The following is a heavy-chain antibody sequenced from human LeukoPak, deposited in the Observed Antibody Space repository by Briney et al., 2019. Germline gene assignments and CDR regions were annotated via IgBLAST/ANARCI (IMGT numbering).Heavy chain of an antibody. D-gene: IGHD3-22*01. CDR2: ISSGGSTI. CDR1: GFTVSSNY. CDR3: ARGYYNPSGKNWFDP. J-gene: IGHJ5*02. Sequence: NTGGSLRLSCAASGFTVSSNYMTWIRQAPGKGLEWVSYISSGGSTIFYADAVKGRFTISRDNAKKSLYLQMNGLRAEDTAVYYCARGYYNPSGKNWFDPWGQGTLVTVSS. V-gene: IGHV3-11*01.